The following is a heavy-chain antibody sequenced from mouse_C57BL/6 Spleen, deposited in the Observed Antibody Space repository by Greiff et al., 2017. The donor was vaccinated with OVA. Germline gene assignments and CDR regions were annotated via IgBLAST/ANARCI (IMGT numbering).Heavy chain of an antibody. J-gene: IGHJ4*01. V-gene: IGHV5-15*01. CDR1: GFTFSDYG. CDR2: ISNLAYSI. CDR3: ARRAIPYAMDY. Sequence: VQLKESGGGLVQPGGSLKLSCAASGFTFSDYGMAWVRQAPRKGPEWVAFISNLAYSIYYADTVTGRFTISRENAKNTLYLEMSSLRSEDTAMYYCARRAIPYAMDYWGQGTSVTVSS.